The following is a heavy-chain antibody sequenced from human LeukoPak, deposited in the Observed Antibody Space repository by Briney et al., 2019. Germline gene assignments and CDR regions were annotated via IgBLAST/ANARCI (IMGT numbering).Heavy chain of an antibody. CDR3: AREGVTKYYFDY. D-gene: IGHD4-11*01. J-gene: IGHJ4*02. Sequence: SETLSLTCTVSGGSISSYYWSWIRQPPGKGLEWIGYIYYSGSTDYNPSLKSRVPISVDTSKNQFSLKLSSVTAADTAVYYCAREGVTKYYFDYWGQGTLVTVFS. CDR1: GGSISSYY. CDR2: IYYSGST. V-gene: IGHV4-59*01.